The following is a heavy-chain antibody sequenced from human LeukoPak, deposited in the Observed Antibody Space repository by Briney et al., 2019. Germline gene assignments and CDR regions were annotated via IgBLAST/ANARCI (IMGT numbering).Heavy chain of an antibody. Sequence: PSETLSLTCTVSGVPISSSTYFWGWLRQPPGQGLEWIGGIYCSGSTSYNPSLKRRVTISVDTSKNQFSLRLRSVTAADTAVYYCARHPSSGRYSYSHVSYFDYWGQGTLVTVSS. CDR1: GVPISSSTYF. V-gene: IGHV4-39*01. CDR2: IYCSGST. D-gene: IGHD5-18*01. J-gene: IGHJ4*02. CDR3: ARHPSSGRYSYSHVSYFDY.